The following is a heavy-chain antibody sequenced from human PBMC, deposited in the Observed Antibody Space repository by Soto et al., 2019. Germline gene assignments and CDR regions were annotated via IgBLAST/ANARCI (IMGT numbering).Heavy chain of an antibody. D-gene: IGHD2-2*01. Sequence: QVQLVQSGAEVKKPGASVKVSCKASGDTFTSYAMHWVRQAPGQRLEWMGWINAGNGNTKYSQKFQGRVTITRDPSASTAYMELSSLRSEDTAVYYCARGYCSSTSCYPLVWGQGTTVTVSS. V-gene: IGHV1-3*01. CDR1: GDTFTSYA. CDR2: INAGNGNT. J-gene: IGHJ6*02. CDR3: ARGYCSSTSCYPLV.